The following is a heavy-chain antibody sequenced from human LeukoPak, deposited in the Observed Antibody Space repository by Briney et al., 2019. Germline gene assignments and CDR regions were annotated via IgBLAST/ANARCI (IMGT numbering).Heavy chain of an antibody. J-gene: IGHJ6*03. CDR1: GYTFTSYD. V-gene: IGHV1-8*03. Sequence: GASVKVSCKASGYTFTSYDINWVRQATGQGLEWMGWMNHNSGNTGYAQKFQGRVTITRNTSISTAYMELSSLRSEDTAVYYCARAVRFSSEYYYYYYYMDVWGKGTTVTVSS. CDR2: MNHNSGNT. CDR3: ARAVRFSSEYYYYYYYMDV. D-gene: IGHD6-6*01.